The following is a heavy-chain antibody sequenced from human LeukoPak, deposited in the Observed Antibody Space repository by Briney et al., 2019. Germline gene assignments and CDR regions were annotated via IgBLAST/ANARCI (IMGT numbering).Heavy chain of an antibody. Sequence: PGGSLRLSCAASGFTLSTYAMSWVRQAPGKGLEWVSAIRGSGGSTYYADSVKGRFTISRDNAKNTLYLQMNSLRAEDTAVYYCARVRYSYDSSGIDYWGQGTLVTVSS. CDR3: ARVRYSYDSSGIDY. V-gene: IGHV3-23*01. D-gene: IGHD3-22*01. CDR1: GFTLSTYA. J-gene: IGHJ4*02. CDR2: IRGSGGST.